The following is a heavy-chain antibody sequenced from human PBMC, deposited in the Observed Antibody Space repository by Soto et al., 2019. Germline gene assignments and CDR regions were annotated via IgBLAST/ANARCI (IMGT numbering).Heavy chain of an antibody. V-gene: IGHV4-30-4*01. J-gene: IGHJ6*02. CDR3: ARDRAGYYDSSGYPNYGMDV. CDR1: GGSISSGDYY. Sequence: KPSETLSLTCTVSGGSISSGDYYWSWIRQPPGKGLEWIGYIYYSGSTYYNPSLKSRVTISVDTSKNQFSLKLSSVTAADTAVYYCARDRAGYYDSSGYPNYGMDVWGQGTTVTVSS. D-gene: IGHD3-22*01. CDR2: IYYSGST.